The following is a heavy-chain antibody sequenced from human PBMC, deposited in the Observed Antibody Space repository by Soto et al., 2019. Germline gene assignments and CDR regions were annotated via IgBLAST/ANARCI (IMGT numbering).Heavy chain of an antibody. CDR2: IYYSGST. D-gene: IGHD6-13*01. CDR1: GGSISSYY. V-gene: IGHV4-59*12. J-gene: IGHJ4*02. CDR3: ARGAFIVSPCTGFDY. Sequence: SETLSLTCTVSGGSISSYYRSWIRQPPGKGLEWIGYIYYSGSTNYNPSLKSRVTISVDTSQNQLSLKLSSMTPEDTAIYYCARGAFIVSPCTGFDYWGQGTPVTVSS.